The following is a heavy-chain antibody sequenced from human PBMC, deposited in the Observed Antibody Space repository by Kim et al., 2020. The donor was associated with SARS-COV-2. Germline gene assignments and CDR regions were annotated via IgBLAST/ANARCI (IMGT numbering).Heavy chain of an antibody. D-gene: IGHD6-13*01. CDR3: ARDTLGSSSDWFDP. V-gene: IGHV4-34*01. Sequence: NPSLKSRVTISVDTSKNQFSLKLSSVTAADTAVYYCARDTLGSSSDWFDPWGQGTLVTVSS. J-gene: IGHJ5*02.